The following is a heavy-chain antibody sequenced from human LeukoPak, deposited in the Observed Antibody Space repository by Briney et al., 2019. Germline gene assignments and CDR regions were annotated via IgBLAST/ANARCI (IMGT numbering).Heavy chain of an antibody. CDR3: AGGSIGVSGTRNSLDY. CDR2: INSDGSNT. Sequence: PGGSLRLSCAASGFTFSSHWMHWVRQAPGKGLMWVSRINSDGSNTKYAESVKGRFTISRDNAKNTLHLQMNSLRAEDTAVYYCAGGSIGVSGTRNSLDYWGQGILVTVSS. D-gene: IGHD6-19*01. CDR1: GFTFSSHW. V-gene: IGHV3-74*03. J-gene: IGHJ4*02.